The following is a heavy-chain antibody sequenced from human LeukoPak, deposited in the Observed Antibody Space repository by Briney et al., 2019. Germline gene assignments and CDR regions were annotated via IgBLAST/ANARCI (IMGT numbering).Heavy chain of an antibody. J-gene: IGHJ4*02. CDR3: ARGRYFDWLFHPFDY. CDR1: GDSVSSNDAA. Sequence: SQTLSLTCAISGDSVSSNDAAWYWIRQSPSRGLEWLGRTYYRSKWSSDYAVSVKSRITINSDTSKNQFSLKLSSVTAADTAVYYCARGRYFDWLFHPFDYWGQGTLVTVSS. V-gene: IGHV6-1*01. CDR2: TYYRSKWSS. D-gene: IGHD3-9*01.